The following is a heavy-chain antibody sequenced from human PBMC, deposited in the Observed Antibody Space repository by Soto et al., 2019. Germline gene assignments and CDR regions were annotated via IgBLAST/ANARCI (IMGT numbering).Heavy chain of an antibody. V-gene: IGHV1-18*04. D-gene: IGHD3-9*01. J-gene: IGHJ4*02. CDR2: XSAFNHKA. CDR1: GYNYNNXG. Sequence: QVQLVQSGGEVKKPGAXXXXSCKASGYNYNNXGXXXXRQAPGQGXEXXXXXSAFNHKANYAPNIQDRVTMTIDTSTNTAHMEMRSLRPDDTAVYYCARQHNDLWTDSPDFDYWGQGTLVTVSA. CDR3: ARQHNDLWTDSPDFDY.